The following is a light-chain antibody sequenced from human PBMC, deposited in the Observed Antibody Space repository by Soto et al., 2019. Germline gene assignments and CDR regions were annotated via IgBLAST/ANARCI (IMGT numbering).Light chain of an antibody. J-gene: IGKJ1*01. CDR3: MQGTHWLWT. CDR2: KVS. CDR1: QSLIHSDGDTY. Sequence: DVVMTQSPLSLPVTLGQPASISCRSSQSLIHSDGDTYLNWFQQRPGQSPRRLIFKVSDRDSGVPDTSTGSGSGTDFTRKISSAEAEDVGVYYCMQGTHWLWTFGQGTEVEIK. V-gene: IGKV2-30*02.